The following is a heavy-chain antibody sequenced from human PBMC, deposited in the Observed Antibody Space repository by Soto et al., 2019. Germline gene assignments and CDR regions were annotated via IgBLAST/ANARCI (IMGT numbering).Heavy chain of an antibody. CDR2: ISSSSSYI. CDR3: ARDEIVRGSYYYYYGMDV. Sequence: PGGSLRLSCAASGFTFSSYSMNWVRQAPGKGLEWVSSISSSSSYIYYADSVKGRFTISRDNAKNSLYLQMNSLRAEDTAVYYYARDEIVRGSYYYYYGMDVWGQGTTVTVSS. V-gene: IGHV3-21*01. D-gene: IGHD1-26*01. J-gene: IGHJ6*02. CDR1: GFTFSSYS.